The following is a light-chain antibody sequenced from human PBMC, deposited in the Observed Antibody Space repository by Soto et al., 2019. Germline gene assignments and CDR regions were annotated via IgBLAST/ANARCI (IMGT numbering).Light chain of an antibody. CDR1: QSISSW. V-gene: IGKV1-5*01. Sequence: DIQITQSPSTLSASVGDRVTLNCRASQSISSWLAWYQQKPGKAPKLLIYDASSLESGVPSRFSGSGSGTEFTLTISSLQPDDFATYYCQQYNSYAWTFSQGTKVDIK. CDR3: QQYNSYAWT. J-gene: IGKJ1*01. CDR2: DAS.